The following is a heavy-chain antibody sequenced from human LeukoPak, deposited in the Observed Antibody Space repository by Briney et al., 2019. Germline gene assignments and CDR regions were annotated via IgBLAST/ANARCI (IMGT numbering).Heavy chain of an antibody. CDR2: ISGSGGST. J-gene: IGHJ4*02. V-gene: IGHV3-23*01. CDR1: GLTFSSYA. Sequence: GGSLRLSCAASGLTFSSYAMSWVRQAPGKGLEWVSAISGSGGSTYYADSVKGRFTITRDNSKNTLYLQMNSLRAEDTAVYYCAKTGTPWYYFDYWGQGTLVTVSS. D-gene: IGHD6-13*01. CDR3: AKTGTPWYYFDY.